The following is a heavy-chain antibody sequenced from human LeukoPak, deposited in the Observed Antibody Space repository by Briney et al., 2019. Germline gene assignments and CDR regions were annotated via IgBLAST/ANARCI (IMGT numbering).Heavy chain of an antibody. Sequence: ASVKLSCKASGYTFNSYGISWVRQAPGQGLEWMGWISAYNGDTNYAQKFQGRVTMTTDTSTSTAYMELRSLRSDDTAVYYCARDGMGWIVIVPAARLDYYGMDVWGQGTTVTVSS. CDR2: ISAYNGDT. V-gene: IGHV1-18*01. CDR3: ARDGMGWIVIVPAARLDYYGMDV. CDR1: GYTFNSYG. D-gene: IGHD2-2*01. J-gene: IGHJ6*02.